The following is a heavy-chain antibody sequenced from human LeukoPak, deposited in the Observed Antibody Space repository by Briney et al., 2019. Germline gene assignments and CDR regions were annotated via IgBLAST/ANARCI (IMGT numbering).Heavy chain of an antibody. Sequence: SETLSLTCAVSGGSISSSNWWSWIRQPPGKGLEWIGYIYYSGSTNYNPSLKSRVTISVDTSKNQFSLKLSSVTAANTAVYYCARDRSVVRAIDYWGQGTLVTVSS. J-gene: IGHJ4*02. V-gene: IGHV4-61*01. CDR1: GGSISSSNW. CDR3: ARDRSVVRAIDY. D-gene: IGHD2-21*01. CDR2: IYYSGST.